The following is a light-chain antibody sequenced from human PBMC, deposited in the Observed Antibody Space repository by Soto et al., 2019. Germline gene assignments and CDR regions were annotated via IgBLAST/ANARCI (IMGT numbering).Light chain of an antibody. CDR2: EIS. Sequence: DIVMTQTPLSSPVTLGQPASISCRSSQSLVHSDGNTYLTWLHQRPGQPPRLLLCEISTRFSVVPDRFSGSGAGTDFTLKISRVEAEDVGVYYRMQETQFPWTFGQGTKVEIK. V-gene: IGKV2-24*01. CDR3: MQETQFPWT. CDR1: QSLVHSDGNTY. J-gene: IGKJ1*01.